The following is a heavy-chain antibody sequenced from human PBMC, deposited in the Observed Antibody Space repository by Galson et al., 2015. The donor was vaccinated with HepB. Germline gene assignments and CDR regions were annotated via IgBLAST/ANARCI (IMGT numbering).Heavy chain of an antibody. V-gene: IGHV3-48*03. Sequence: SLRLSCAAPEFTFRNYEMNRVRQAPGKGLQWVSYISSSSSSIYYADSVRGRFTISRDNAKKSLYLQMNSLRDEDTAVYYCARVIRHFDLWGRGTLVTVSS. CDR3: ARVIRHFDL. CDR1: EFTFRNYE. J-gene: IGHJ2*01. D-gene: IGHD3-16*01. CDR2: ISSSSSSI.